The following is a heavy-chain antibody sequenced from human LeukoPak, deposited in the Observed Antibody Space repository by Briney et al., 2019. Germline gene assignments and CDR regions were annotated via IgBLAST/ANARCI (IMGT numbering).Heavy chain of an antibody. CDR2: INHSGST. D-gene: IGHD3-10*01. CDR1: GGSFSGYY. CDR3: ASYGSGSYRFDP. Sequence: SETLSLTCAVYGGSFSGYYWSWIRQPPGKGLEWIGEINHSGSTNYNPSLKSRVTISVDTSKNQFSLKLNSVTAADTAVYYCASYGSGSYRFDPWGQGTLVTVSS. V-gene: IGHV4-34*01. J-gene: IGHJ5*02.